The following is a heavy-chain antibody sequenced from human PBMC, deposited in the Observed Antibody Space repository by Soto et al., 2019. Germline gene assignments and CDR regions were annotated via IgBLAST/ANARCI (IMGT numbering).Heavy chain of an antibody. CDR1: GFSLTARPMG. Sequence: QITLKESGPTLVKPTQTLTLTCTFSGFSLTARPMGVGWVRQPPGKALEWLAVIYWDDDKRYSPSLKSRLTITKDTAGNQVVLTMTDMGLVDTATYYCAHRLSGYSWNGGYFDYWGQGALVTVSS. J-gene: IGHJ4*02. CDR2: IYWDDDK. V-gene: IGHV2-5*02. D-gene: IGHD5-18*01. CDR3: AHRLSGYSWNGGYFDY.